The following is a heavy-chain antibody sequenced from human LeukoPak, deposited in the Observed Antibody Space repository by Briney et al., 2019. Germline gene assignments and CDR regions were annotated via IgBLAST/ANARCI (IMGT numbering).Heavy chain of an antibody. CDR3: ARDRADYYDFWSGYWFDP. J-gene: IGHJ5*02. CDR2: TYYRSKWYN. D-gene: IGHD3-3*01. CDR1: GDSVSSNSAA. V-gene: IGHV6-1*01. Sequence: SQTLSLTCAISGDSVSSNSAAWNWIRQSPSRGLEWLGRTYYRSKWYNDYAVSVKSRITINPDTSKNQFSLQLNSVTPEDTAVYYRARDRADYYDFWSGYWFDPWGQGTLVTVSS.